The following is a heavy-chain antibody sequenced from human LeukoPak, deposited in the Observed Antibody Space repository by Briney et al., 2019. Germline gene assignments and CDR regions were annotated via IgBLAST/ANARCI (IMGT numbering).Heavy chain of an antibody. CDR3: GRHLQGDAYTTGVGY. J-gene: IGHJ4*02. CDR1: GYTFANYW. V-gene: IGHV5-51*01. D-gene: IGHD5-24*01. Sequence: PGESLKISCQASGYTFANYWIGWVRQMPGKGLEWMGIIYPDDSDTRYSPSFEGQVTISADKSISTAYLQWSSLQASDTAMYYCGRHLQGDAYTTGVGYWGPGTQVTVSS. CDR2: IYPDDSDT.